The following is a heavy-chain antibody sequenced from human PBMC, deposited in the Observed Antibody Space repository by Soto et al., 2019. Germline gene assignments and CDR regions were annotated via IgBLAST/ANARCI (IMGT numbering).Heavy chain of an antibody. CDR3: AFLIFYWTPLSYGMDV. CDR1: GFTFSSYG. V-gene: IGHV3-30*03. CDR2: ISYDGSNK. D-gene: IGHD3-3*01. J-gene: IGHJ6*02. Sequence: PGGSLRLSCAASGFTFSSYGMHWVRQAPGKGLEWVAVISYDGSNKYYADSVKGRFTISRDNSKNTLYLQMSSLRAEDTAVYYCAFLIFYWTPLSYGMDVWGQGTTVTLSS.